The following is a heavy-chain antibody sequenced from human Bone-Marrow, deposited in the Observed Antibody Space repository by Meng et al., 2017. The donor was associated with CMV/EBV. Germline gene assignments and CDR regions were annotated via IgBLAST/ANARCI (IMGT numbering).Heavy chain of an antibody. D-gene: IGHD3-10*01. Sequence: SVKVSCKASGGTFSSYAISWVRQAPGQGLEWMGGIIPIFGTANYAQKFQGRVTITTDESTSTAYMELSSLRSEDTAVYYCARDGIGGNAFDIWGQGTMVTVPS. CDR3: ARDGIGGNAFDI. CDR1: GGTFSSYA. CDR2: IIPIFGTA. V-gene: IGHV1-69*05. J-gene: IGHJ3*02.